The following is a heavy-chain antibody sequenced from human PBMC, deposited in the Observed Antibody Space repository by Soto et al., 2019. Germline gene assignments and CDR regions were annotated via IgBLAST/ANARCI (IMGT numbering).Heavy chain of an antibody. Sequence: QVQLVQSGAEVKKPGASVKVSCKASGYTFTSYGISWVRQAPGQGLEWMGWISAYNGNTNYAQKLQGRVTMTTDTPTSTAYMELRRLRSDDTAVYYCARVPTFLMVDACFDYWCEGTLVTVSS. CDR2: ISAYNGNT. CDR3: ARVPTFLMVDACFDY. V-gene: IGHV1-18*01. J-gene: IGHJ4*02. CDR1: GYTFTSYG. D-gene: IGHD2-8*01.